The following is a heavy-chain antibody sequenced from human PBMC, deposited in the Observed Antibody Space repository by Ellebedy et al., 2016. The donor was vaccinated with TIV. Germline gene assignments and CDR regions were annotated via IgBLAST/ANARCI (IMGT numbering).Heavy chain of an antibody. CDR3: ARPNGYSYGDDAFDI. Sequence: YWIGWVRQMPGKGLEWMGIIYPGDSDTRYSPSFQGQVTISADKSISTAYLQWSSLKASDTAMYYCARPNGYSYGDDAFDIWGQGTMVTVSS. CDR2: IYPGDSDT. D-gene: IGHD5-18*01. V-gene: IGHV5-51*01. J-gene: IGHJ3*02. CDR1: YW.